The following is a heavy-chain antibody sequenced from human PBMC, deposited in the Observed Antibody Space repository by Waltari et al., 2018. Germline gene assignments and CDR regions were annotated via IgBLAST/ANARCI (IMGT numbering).Heavy chain of an antibody. J-gene: IGHJ4*02. D-gene: IGHD2-15*01. CDR2: IYHSGST. V-gene: IGHV4-38-2*01. CDR1: GYSISSGYY. CDR3: ARQGRDIVVTGSYYFDY. Sequence: AVSGYSISSGYYWGWIRQPPGKGLEWIGSIYHSGSTYYNPSLKSRVTISVDTSKNQFSLKLSSVTAADTAVYYCARQGRDIVVTGSYYFDYWGQGTLVTVSS.